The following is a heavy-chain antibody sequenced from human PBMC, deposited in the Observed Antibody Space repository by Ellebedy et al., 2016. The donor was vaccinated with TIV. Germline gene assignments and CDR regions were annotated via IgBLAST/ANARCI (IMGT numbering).Heavy chain of an antibody. D-gene: IGHD3-10*01. J-gene: IGHJ2*01. CDR1: GGSINDYY. CDR3: ARGDYHGSQKYYVGQGVWYLDL. Sequence: MPSETLSLTCSVSGGSINDYYWSWVRRPPGKGLEWIGYVSYRGTTNYNPSLKSRVSISVDTSKNQFSLRLSSVTAADTAVYYCARGDYHGSQKYYVGQGVWYLDLWGRGTLVTVSS. V-gene: IGHV4-59*08. CDR2: VSYRGTT.